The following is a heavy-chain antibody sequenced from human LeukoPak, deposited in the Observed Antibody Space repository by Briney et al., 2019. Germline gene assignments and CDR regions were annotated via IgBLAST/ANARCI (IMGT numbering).Heavy chain of an antibody. CDR3: GRRTFGDYYFDY. Sequence: GESLKISCKGSGYRFTSYWIGWVRQMPGKGLEWMGIIYPDDSDTRYRPYFQGQVTISADKSISTAHLQWSSLKASDTAIYYCGRRTFGDYYFDYWGQGTLVTVSS. CDR1: GYRFTSYW. CDR2: IYPDDSDT. V-gene: IGHV5-51*01. D-gene: IGHD4-17*01. J-gene: IGHJ4*02.